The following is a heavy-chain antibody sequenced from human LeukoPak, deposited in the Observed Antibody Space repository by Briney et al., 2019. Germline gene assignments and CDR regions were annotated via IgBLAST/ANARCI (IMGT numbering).Heavy chain of an antibody. V-gene: IGHV5-51*01. CDR3: AKIDRQYCSRTSCYALDY. CDR1: GYSFTSYW. D-gene: IGHD2-2*01. CDR2: IYPGDSDT. J-gene: IGHJ4*02. Sequence: GESLKISCKGSGYSFTSYWIGWVRQMPGKGLEWMGIIYPGDSDTRYSPSFQGQVTISVDKSISTAYLQWSSLKASDTAIYYCAKIDRQYCSRTSCYALDYWGQGTQVTVSS.